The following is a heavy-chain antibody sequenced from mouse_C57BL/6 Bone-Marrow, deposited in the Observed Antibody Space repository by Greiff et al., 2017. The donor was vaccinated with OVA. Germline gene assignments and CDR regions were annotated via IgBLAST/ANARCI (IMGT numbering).Heavy chain of an antibody. CDR2: INYDGSST. CDR3: ARDRGRYGSSSWYFDV. CDR1: GFTFSDYY. J-gene: IGHJ1*03. D-gene: IGHD1-1*01. Sequence: EVQLVESEGGLVQPGSSMKLSCTASGFTFSDYYMAWVRQVPEKGLEWVANINYDGSSTYYLDSLKSRFIISRDNAKNILYLQMSSLKSEDTATYYCARDRGRYGSSSWYFDVWGTGTTVTVSS. V-gene: IGHV5-16*01.